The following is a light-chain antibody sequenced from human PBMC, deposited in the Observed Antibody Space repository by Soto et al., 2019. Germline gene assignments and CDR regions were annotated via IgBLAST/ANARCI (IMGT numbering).Light chain of an antibody. Sequence: VMTQSPATVSVSPGEAATLFCRASQNVDTKLAWYQMQPGQTPRLLIYASSTSTANSLASLSGSGSGTQFRLTISCVLSEDSAVYYCQQYYHWGLSFGGGTRVEI. J-gene: IGKJ4*01. CDR3: QQYYHWGLS. CDR2: ASS. V-gene: IGKV3D-15*01. CDR1: QNVDTK.